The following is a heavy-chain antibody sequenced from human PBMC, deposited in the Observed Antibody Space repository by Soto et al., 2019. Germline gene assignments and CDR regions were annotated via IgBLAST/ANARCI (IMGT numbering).Heavy chain of an antibody. Sequence: GGSLRLSCAASGFTVSSKYMSWVRQAPGKGLERVSVIYTGGETHYTDSVRDRFTISRDNSKITLYLEMNSLRAEDTAVYYCATRGRVAASGPNWFDPWGQGTLVTVSS. CDR2: IYTGGET. CDR3: ATRGRVAASGPNWFDP. CDR1: GFTVSSKY. J-gene: IGHJ5*02. V-gene: IGHV3-66*01. D-gene: IGHD5-12*01.